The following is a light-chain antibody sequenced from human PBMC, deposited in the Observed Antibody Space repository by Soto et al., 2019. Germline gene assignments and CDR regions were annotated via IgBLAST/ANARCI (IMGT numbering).Light chain of an antibody. Sequence: QSVLTQPPSASGTPGQRVTISCSGSSSNIGSNTVNWYQHLPGTAPKLLIYSNNQRPSEVPDRFSGSKSGTSASLAISGLQSEDEADYYCAAWDDSLNGVVFGGGTKVTVL. J-gene: IGLJ2*01. CDR1: SSNIGSNT. CDR2: SNN. V-gene: IGLV1-44*01. CDR3: AAWDDSLNGVV.